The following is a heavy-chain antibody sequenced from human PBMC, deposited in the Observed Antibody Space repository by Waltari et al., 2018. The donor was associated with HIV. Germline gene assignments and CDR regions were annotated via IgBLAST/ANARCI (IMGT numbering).Heavy chain of an antibody. CDR2: TNNIGTT. J-gene: IGHJ5*02. CDR3: ARTYKRITLFEIIRELSWFDP. D-gene: IGHD1-7*01. CDR1: GWSFDEYY. V-gene: IGHV4-34*01. Sequence: QVQLQQWGAGLLKPSETLSLTCAIYGWSFDEYYWAWIRQTPAKGLEWLGDTNNIGTTTYNPSLKSRVTVSIDTSKNQFSLNLRSVTAADTAVYYCARTYKRITLFEIIRELSWFDPWGQGTLVTVSS.